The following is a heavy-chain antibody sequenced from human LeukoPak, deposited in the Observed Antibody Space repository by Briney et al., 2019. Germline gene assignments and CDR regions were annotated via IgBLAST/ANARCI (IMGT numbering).Heavy chain of an antibody. J-gene: IGHJ4*02. V-gene: IGHV3-53*01. CDR2: IYSGGST. Sequence: GGSLRLSCAASGFTVSSNYMSWVRQAPGKGLDWVSMIYSGGSTNYADSVKGRFTISRDSSKNTPYLQMNSLRAEDPAVYYCAKEEQWLVLAGYFDYWGQGTLVTVSS. CDR3: AKEEQWLVLAGYFDY. CDR1: GFTVSSNY. D-gene: IGHD6-19*01.